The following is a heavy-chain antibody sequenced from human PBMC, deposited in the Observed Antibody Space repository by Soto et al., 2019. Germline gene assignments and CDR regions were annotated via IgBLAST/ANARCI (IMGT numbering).Heavy chain of an antibody. D-gene: IGHD3-22*01. V-gene: IGHV1-69*02. CDR2: IIPILGIA. CDR1: GGTFSSYT. CDR3: ASDSGGYHTSFVY. Sequence: QVQLVQSGAEVKKPGSSVKVSCKASGGTFSSYTISWVRQAPGQGREWMGRIIPILGIANYAQKFQGRVTITAHTSTSSDYMELSRLRSEDTVVYYCASDSGGYHTSFVYWGKGTLVTV. J-gene: IGHJ4*02.